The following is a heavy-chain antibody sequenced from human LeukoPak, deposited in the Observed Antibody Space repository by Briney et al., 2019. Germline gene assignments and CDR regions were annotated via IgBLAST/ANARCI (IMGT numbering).Heavy chain of an antibody. J-gene: IGHJ4*02. D-gene: IGHD2-2*01. CDR1: GFTFDDYT. V-gene: IGHV3-43*01. CDR3: AKEGRDIGYCSSTSCYYFDY. Sequence: GGSLRLSCAASGFTFDDYTMHWVRQAPGKGLEWVSLISWDGGSTYYADSVKGRFTISRDNSKNSLYLQMNSLRTEDTALYYSAKEGRDIGYCSSTSCYYFDYWGQGTLVTVSS. CDR2: ISWDGGST.